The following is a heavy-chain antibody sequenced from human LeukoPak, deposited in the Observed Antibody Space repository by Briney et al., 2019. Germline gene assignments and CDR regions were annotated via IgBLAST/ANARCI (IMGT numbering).Heavy chain of an antibody. CDR2: ISGSGGST. CDR1: GFTFSSYA. Sequence: GGSLRLSCAASGFTFSSYAMSWVRQAPGKGLEWVSAISGSGGSTYYADSVKGRFTISRDNSKNTLYLQMNSLRAEDTAVYYCAKTLTSSSYYYYYGMDVWGQGTTVTVSS. CDR3: AKTLTSSSYYYYYGMDV. J-gene: IGHJ6*02. V-gene: IGHV3-23*01. D-gene: IGHD6-6*01.